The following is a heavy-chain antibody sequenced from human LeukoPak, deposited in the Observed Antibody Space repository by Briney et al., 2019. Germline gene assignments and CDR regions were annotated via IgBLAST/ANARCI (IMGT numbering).Heavy chain of an antibody. Sequence: GGSLRLSCAASGFTFSSYAMSWVRQAPGKGLEWVSSISEGEEGTYYADSAKGRFTISRDNSKNTVNLQMNSLRAEDTAVYYCARISSLAVAGINWGQGTLVTVSS. CDR1: GFTFSSYA. J-gene: IGHJ4*02. D-gene: IGHD6-19*01. CDR3: ARISSLAVAGIN. V-gene: IGHV3-23*01. CDR2: ISEGEEGT.